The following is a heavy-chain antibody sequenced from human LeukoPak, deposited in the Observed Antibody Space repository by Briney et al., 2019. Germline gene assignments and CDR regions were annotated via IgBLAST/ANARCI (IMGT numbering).Heavy chain of an antibody. CDR3: ARDRRQQLVGDYFDY. CDR1: GYTFTGYF. Sequence: ASVKVSCKASGYTFTGYFMHWVRQAPGQGLEWMGWVNPNSGDTNYAEKFLGRVTMTRDTSISTAYMELSRLRSNDTAVYYCARDRRQQLVGDYFDYWGQGTLVTVSP. D-gene: IGHD6-13*01. J-gene: IGHJ4*02. V-gene: IGHV1-2*02. CDR2: VNPNSGDT.